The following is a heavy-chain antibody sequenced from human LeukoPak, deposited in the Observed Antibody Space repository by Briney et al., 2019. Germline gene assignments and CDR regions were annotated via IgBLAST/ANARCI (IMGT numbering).Heavy chain of an antibody. CDR2: IVVGSGNT. D-gene: IGHD4-17*01. CDR3: AADIYPTYGEVPTFDY. V-gene: IGHV1-58*01. J-gene: IGHJ4*02. Sequence: GTSVKVSCKASGFIFTSSAVQGVRQARGQRLEWLGWIVVGSGNTNYAQTFQERVTITRDMSTSTAYMELSSLRSEDTAVYYCAADIYPTYGEVPTFDYWGQGTLVTVSS. CDR1: GFIFTSSA.